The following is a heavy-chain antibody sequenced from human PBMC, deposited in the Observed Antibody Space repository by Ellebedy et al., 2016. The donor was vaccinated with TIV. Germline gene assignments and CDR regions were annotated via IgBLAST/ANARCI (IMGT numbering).Heavy chain of an antibody. CDR3: AKNVLSYGDHVDY. CDR1: GFTFNNYA. D-gene: IGHD4-17*01. Sequence: GESLKISCAVSGFTFNNYAMSWVRQAPGKGLEWVSTVSGNAEATYYADSVKGRFTVSRDDIKNTLFLQMNSLRAEDTAVYYWAKNVLSYGDHVDYWGQGTLVTVSS. J-gene: IGHJ4*02. CDR2: VSGNAEAT. V-gene: IGHV3-23*01.